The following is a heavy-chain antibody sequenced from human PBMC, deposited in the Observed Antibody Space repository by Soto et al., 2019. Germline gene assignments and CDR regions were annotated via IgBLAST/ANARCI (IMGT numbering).Heavy chain of an antibody. J-gene: IGHJ4*02. V-gene: IGHV4-34*01. Sequence: SETLSLTCAVYGGSFSGYYWSWIRQPPGKGLEWIGEINHSGSTNYNPSLKSRVTISVDTSKNQFSLKLSSVTAADTAVYYCARDHDSSGSYFDYWGQGTLVTVSS. CDR2: INHSGST. D-gene: IGHD3-22*01. CDR1: GGSFSGYY. CDR3: ARDHDSSGSYFDY.